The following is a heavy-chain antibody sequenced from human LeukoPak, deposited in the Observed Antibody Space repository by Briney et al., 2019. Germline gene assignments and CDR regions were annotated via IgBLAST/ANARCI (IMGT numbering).Heavy chain of an antibody. CDR1: GFTFSSYW. D-gene: IGHD2-21*02. CDR3: ASQFWWTAVTATALDY. V-gene: IGHV3-7*05. J-gene: IGHJ4*01. CDR2: IKEDGSEK. Sequence: GGSLRLSCAASGFTFSSYWMSWVRQAPRKGLEWVANIKEDGSEKCYVDSVKGRFTISRDNAKNSLYLQMNSLRPEDTAVYYCASQFWWTAVTATALDYWGHGTLVTVSS.